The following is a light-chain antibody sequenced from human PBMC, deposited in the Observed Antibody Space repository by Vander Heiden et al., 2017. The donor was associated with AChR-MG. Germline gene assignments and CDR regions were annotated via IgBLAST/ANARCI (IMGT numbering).Light chain of an antibody. V-gene: IGKV1-39*01. Sequence: DIQMTQSPSSLSASVGDRVTITCRASQRISTFLNWYQHKPGKAPKLLIHSATSLQSGVPSRFSGSGSGTNFTLTISSLQPEDFATYYCQQSFRTPMVSFGQGTKLEIK. CDR1: QRISTF. CDR3: QQSFRTPMVS. CDR2: SAT. J-gene: IGKJ2*01.